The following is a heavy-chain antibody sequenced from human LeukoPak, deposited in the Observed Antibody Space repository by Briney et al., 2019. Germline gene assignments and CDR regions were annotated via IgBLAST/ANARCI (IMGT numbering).Heavy chain of an antibody. Sequence: GGSLRLSCAASGFTFSSYSMNWVRQAPGRGLEWVSYISSSSSTIYYADSVKGRFTISRDNAKNSLYLQMNSLRVEDTAVYYCARDARSGYYYPYYYYYMDVWGKGTTVTVSS. D-gene: IGHD3-22*01. CDR1: GFTFSSYS. CDR3: ARDARSGYYYPYYYYYMDV. V-gene: IGHV3-48*01. CDR2: ISSSSSTI. J-gene: IGHJ6*03.